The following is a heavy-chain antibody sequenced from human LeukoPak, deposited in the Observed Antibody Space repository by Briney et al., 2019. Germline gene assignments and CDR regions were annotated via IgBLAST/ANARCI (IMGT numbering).Heavy chain of an antibody. J-gene: IGHJ4*02. D-gene: IGHD3-10*01. CDR3: ARRSGSTFSYYFGY. V-gene: IGHV3-74*03. CDR1: GFSFSGSW. CDR2: ISSDGSTT. Sequence: GGSLRLSCAASGFSFSGSWMHWVRQAPGKGLVWVSLISSDGSTTTYADSVKGRFTISRDNAKNTVYLQMNSLRAEDTAVYYCARRSGSTFSYYFGYWGQGTLVTVSS.